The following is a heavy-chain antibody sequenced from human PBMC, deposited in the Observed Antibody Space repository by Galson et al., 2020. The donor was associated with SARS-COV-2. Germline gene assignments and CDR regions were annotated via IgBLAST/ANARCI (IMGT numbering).Heavy chain of an antibody. V-gene: IGHV4-34*01. J-gene: IGHJ6*02. CDR3: AREGDNWNGWGGNYYYYGMDG. Sequence: SETLSLTCAVYGGSFSGYYWSWIRQPPGKGLEWIGEINHSGSTNYNPSLKSRVTISVDTSKNQFSLKLSSVTAADTAVYYCAREGDNWNGWGGNYYYYGMDGWGQGTTVTVSS. CDR2: INHSGST. D-gene: IGHD1-20*01. CDR1: GGSFSGYY.